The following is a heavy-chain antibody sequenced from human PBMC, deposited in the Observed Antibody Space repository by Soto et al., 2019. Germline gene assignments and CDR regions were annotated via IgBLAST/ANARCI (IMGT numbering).Heavy chain of an antibody. CDR2: INAYNGNT. J-gene: IGHJ6*02. D-gene: IGHD3-16*01. CDR3: AMVDVYVTPSPQDV. CDR1: GYRFTSYS. V-gene: IGHV1-18*01. Sequence: QVQLVQSGAEVKNPGASVKVSCKASGYRFTSYSIGWVRQAPGQGLEWMGWINAYNGNTNYAQNLQGRVTLTTDTSTSTAYMELRSLRSNATAVYYCAMVDVYVTPSPQDVWGQGTTVTVSS.